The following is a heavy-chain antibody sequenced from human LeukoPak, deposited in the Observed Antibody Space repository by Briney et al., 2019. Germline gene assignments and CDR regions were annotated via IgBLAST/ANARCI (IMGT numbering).Heavy chain of an antibody. CDR3: ARASEAVAAPFDY. D-gene: IGHD6-19*01. V-gene: IGHV3-33*01. CDR2: IWYDGSNK. J-gene: IGHJ4*02. Sequence: GGSLRLSCAASGFTFSSYGMHWVRQAPGKGLEWVAVIWYDGSNKYYADSVKGRFTISRDNSKNTLYLQMNSLRAGDTAVYYCARASEAVAAPFDYWGQGTLVTVSS. CDR1: GFTFSSYG.